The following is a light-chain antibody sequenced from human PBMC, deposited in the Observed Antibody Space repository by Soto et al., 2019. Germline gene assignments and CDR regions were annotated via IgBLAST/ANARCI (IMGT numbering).Light chain of an antibody. CDR3: QQYKNWPRT. V-gene: IGKV3-15*01. CDR2: GAS. CDR1: QSVSRN. J-gene: IGKJ1*01. Sequence: IVMTQSPATLSVSPGERATLSCRASQSVSRNLAWYQQRPGQAPRLLIYGASTRATGIPLRFSGSGSETEFTLSISSLQSEDFAVYYCQQYKNWPRTFGQGTKVDIK.